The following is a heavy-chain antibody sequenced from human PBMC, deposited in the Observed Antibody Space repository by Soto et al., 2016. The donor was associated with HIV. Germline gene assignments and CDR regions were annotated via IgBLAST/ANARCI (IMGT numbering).Heavy chain of an antibody. CDR1: GGSLSGYY. D-gene: IGHD6-19*01. CDR3: ARHRYSSGDLDS. J-gene: IGHJ4*02. Sequence: QVHLQQWGAGLLKPSETLSLTCAVYGGSLSGYYWSFIRQSPGKGLEWIGEVNHSGSTNYNPSLESRVTVSVDTSKKXFSLKLNSVTAADTATYYCARHRYSSGDLDSWGQGTLVTVSS. CDR2: VNHSGST. V-gene: IGHV4-34*01.